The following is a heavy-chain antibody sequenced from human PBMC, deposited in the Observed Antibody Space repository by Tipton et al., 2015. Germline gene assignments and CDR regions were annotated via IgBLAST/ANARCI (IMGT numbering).Heavy chain of an antibody. CDR2: IYYSGST. J-gene: IGHJ4*02. CDR1: GASIDSYY. D-gene: IGHD3-3*01. Sequence: TLSLTCTVSGASIDSYYWSWIRQPPGRGLEWIGYIYYSGSTNYNPSLKSRVTMSLDRAKNQFSLRLISVTAADTAMYYCTRYVYGVIPSGVYWGQGTLVTVSS. CDR3: TRYVYGVIPSGVY. V-gene: IGHV4-59*12.